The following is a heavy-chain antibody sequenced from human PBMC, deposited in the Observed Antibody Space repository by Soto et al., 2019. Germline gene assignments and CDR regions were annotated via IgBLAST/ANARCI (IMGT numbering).Heavy chain of an antibody. D-gene: IGHD3-10*01. Sequence: QVQLVESGGTLVKPGGSLRLSCAASGFFFSDYYLSWIRQAPGKGLECVAYISGTGDTKYYADSVEGRFTISRDNPKSSRYLQMNSLRAEDAAVYYCAIGGGQIYYKGLDVWGQGTTVTVSS. CDR3: AIGGGQIYYKGLDV. J-gene: IGHJ6*02. V-gene: IGHV3-11*01. CDR2: ISGTGDTK. CDR1: GFFFSDYY.